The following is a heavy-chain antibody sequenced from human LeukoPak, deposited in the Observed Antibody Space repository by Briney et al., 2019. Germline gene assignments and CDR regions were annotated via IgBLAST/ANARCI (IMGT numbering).Heavy chain of an antibody. Sequence: SDTLSLTCTVSGGSISSDYWRWIRQPPGKGLEWIGYINHSGSSIYHPPLKSRVTISVDTSKNQFSLKLTSVTAADTAMYNCARVLMEFGDVYYFDYWGQGTLVTVSS. J-gene: IGHJ4*02. V-gene: IGHV4-59*07. CDR2: INHSGSS. CDR3: ARVLMEFGDVYYFDY. D-gene: IGHD3-10*01. CDR1: GGSISSDY.